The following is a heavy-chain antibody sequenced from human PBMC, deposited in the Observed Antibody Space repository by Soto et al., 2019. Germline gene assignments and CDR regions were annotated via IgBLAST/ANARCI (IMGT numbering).Heavy chain of an antibody. V-gene: IGHV3-74*03. D-gene: IGHD1-26*01. CDR1: GFTFGNFW. Sequence: GGSLRLSCSDSGFTFGNFWIHWVRQAPGKGLEWVSHIGPDGTDIVYADSVKGRFIISRDNARNTVYLQMNSLEAEDTAVYYCARDRGSGSYYLGPFYFDYWGQGTLVTVSS. J-gene: IGHJ4*02. CDR3: ARDRGSGSYYLGPFYFDY. CDR2: IGPDGTDI.